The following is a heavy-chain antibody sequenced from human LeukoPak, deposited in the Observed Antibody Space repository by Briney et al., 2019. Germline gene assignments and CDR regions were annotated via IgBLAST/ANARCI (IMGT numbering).Heavy chain of an antibody. CDR1: GFTFSSSGFTFSSYT. CDR2: ISSRSTYI. J-gene: IGHJ4*02. D-gene: IGHD5-24*01. Sequence: KSGGSLRLSCAASGFTFSSSGFTFSSYTMNWVRQAPGKGLEWVSSISSRSTYIYYADSVKGRFTIPRDNAKNSLCLQMNSLRAEDTAVYYCAGGGDGYHSVDYWGQGTLVTVSS. CDR3: AGGGDGYHSVDY. V-gene: IGHV3-21*01.